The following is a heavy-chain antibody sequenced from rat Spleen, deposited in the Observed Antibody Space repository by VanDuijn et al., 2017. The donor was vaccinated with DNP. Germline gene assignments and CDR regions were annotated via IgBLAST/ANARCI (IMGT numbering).Heavy chain of an antibody. V-gene: IGHV5-7*01. D-gene: IGHD1-11*01. CDR2: ISYDGSST. CDR3: TTDFERGY. J-gene: IGHJ2*01. CDR1: GFTFSDYN. Sequence: EVQLVESGGGLVQPGRSLKLSCVASGFTFSDYNMAWVRQAPKKGLEWVATISYDGSSTYYRDSVKGRFTISRNNAKNTLYLQMDSLRSEDTATYYCTTDFERGYWGQGVMVTVSS.